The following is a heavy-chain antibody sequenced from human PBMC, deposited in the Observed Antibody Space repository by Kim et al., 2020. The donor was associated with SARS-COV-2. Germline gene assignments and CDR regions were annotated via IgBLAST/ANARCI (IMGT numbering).Heavy chain of an antibody. CDR2: INAGNGNT. Sequence: ASVKVSCKASVFTFTNYVIHWVRQAPGQRLEWMGWINAGNGNTKYSQKFQGRVTITRDSSASAAYMELSSLRSEDTAIYYCGRGEIGYCSSTTCSDAFDIWGQGTVVTVSS. CDR1: VFTFTNYV. D-gene: IGHD2-2*01. J-gene: IGHJ3*02. CDR3: GRGEIGYCSSTTCSDAFDI. V-gene: IGHV1-3*01.